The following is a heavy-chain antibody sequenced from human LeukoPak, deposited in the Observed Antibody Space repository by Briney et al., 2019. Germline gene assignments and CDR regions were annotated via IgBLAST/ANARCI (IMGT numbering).Heavy chain of an antibody. D-gene: IGHD3-3*01. CDR2: IRYDGSNK. V-gene: IGHV3-30*02. Sequence: GGSLRLSCLASGFTFSNHGMHWVRQAPGKGLEWVAFIRYDGSNKYYADSVKGRFTISRDNSKNTLYLQMNSLRAEDTAVYYCANAHYDFWSGYHGATDYFDYWGQGTLVTVSS. J-gene: IGHJ4*02. CDR3: ANAHYDFWSGYHGATDYFDY. CDR1: GFTFSNHG.